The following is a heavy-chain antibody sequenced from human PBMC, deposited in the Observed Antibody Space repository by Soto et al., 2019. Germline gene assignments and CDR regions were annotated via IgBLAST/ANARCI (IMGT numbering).Heavy chain of an antibody. D-gene: IGHD2-2*01. CDR2: INAYYENT. CDR1: GYTFTSYG. CDR3: ASHCSSTSCYGGEAYYYGLDV. V-gene: IGHV1-18*04. Sequence: GASVKVSCKASGYTFTSYGISWVRQAPGQGPEWMGWINAYYENTNFAQKFQGRVTMTTDTPTSTAYMELRSLRSDDAAVYYCASHCSSTSCYGGEAYYYGLDVWGQGTTVTVSS. J-gene: IGHJ6*02.